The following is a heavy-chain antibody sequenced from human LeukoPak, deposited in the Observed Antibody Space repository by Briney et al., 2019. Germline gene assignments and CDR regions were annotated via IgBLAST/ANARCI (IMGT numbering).Heavy chain of an antibody. J-gene: IGHJ6*02. CDR3: ARDHYGDPIYGMDV. D-gene: IGHD4-17*01. CDR2: INAGNGNT. CDR1: GYTFTSYA. Sequence: ASVTVSCTASGYTFTSYAMHWVRQAPGQRLEWMGWINAGNGNTKYSQKFQGRVTITRDTSASTAYMELSSLRSEDTAVYYCARDHYGDPIYGMDVWGQGTTVTVSS. V-gene: IGHV1-3*01.